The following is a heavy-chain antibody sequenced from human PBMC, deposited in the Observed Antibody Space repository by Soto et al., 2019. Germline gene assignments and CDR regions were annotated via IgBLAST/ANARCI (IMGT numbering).Heavy chain of an antibody. CDR3: ARLPIAAAGNYYYYGMDV. D-gene: IGHD6-13*01. Sequence: SETLSLTCTVSGGSISSGDYYWSWIRQPPGKGLEWIGYIYYSGSTYYNPSLKSRVTISVDTSKNQFSLKLSSVTAADTAVYYCARLPIAAAGNYYYYGMDVWGQGTTVTVSS. J-gene: IGHJ6*02. CDR1: GGSISSGDYY. V-gene: IGHV4-30-4*01. CDR2: IYYSGST.